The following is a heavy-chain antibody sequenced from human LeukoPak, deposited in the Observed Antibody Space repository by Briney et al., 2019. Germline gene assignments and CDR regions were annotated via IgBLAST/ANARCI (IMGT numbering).Heavy chain of an antibody. J-gene: IGHJ4*02. CDR2: ISGSGGST. D-gene: IGHD3-9*01. CDR3: AKCISYGILTGYYSFDY. Sequence: GGSLRLSCAASGFTFSSYAMSWVRQAPGKGLEWVSAISGSGGSTYYADSVEGRFTISRDNSKNTLYLQMNSLRAEDTAVYYCAKCISYGILTGYYSFDYWGQGTLVTVSS. CDR1: GFTFSSYA. V-gene: IGHV3-23*01.